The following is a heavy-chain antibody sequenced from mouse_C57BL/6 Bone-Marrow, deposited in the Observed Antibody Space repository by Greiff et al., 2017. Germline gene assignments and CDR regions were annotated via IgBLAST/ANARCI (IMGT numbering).Heavy chain of an antibody. Sequence: EVKLQESGPGLAKPSQTLSLTCSVTGYSIPSDYWNWIRKFPGNKLEYMGYISYSGSTYYNPSLKSRISITRDTSKNQYYLQLNSVTTEDTATYYCARSLNWEFAYWGQGTLVTVSA. D-gene: IGHD4-1*01. CDR2: ISYSGST. CDR1: GYSIPSDY. J-gene: IGHJ3*01. V-gene: IGHV3-8*01. CDR3: ARSLNWEFAY.